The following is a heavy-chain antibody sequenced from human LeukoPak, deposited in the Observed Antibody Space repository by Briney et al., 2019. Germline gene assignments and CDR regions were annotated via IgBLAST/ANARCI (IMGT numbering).Heavy chain of an antibody. J-gene: IGHJ4*02. Sequence: PGESLKISCQGSGYSFTTYWIGWVRQIPGKGLEWMGIIYPGDSDTRYSPSFQGQVIISADKSNNTAYLQWSSLKASDTAIYYCARRPKYNYGPHFDYWGQGTLVTVSS. D-gene: IGHD5-18*01. CDR3: ARRPKYNYGPHFDY. CDR2: IYPGDSDT. CDR1: GYSFTTYW. V-gene: IGHV5-51*01.